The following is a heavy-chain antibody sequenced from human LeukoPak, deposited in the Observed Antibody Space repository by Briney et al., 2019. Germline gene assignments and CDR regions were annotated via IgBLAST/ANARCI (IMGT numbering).Heavy chain of an antibody. CDR3: ARGVLSYHVSGDAFDI. CDR1: GFTVSSNY. Sequence: GGSLRLSCAASGFTVSSNYMSWVRQAPGKGLEWVSVIYSGGSTYYADSVKGRFTISRDNSKNTLYLQMNSLRAEDTAVYYCARGVLSYHVSGDAFDIWGQGTMVTVSS. V-gene: IGHV3-66*01. D-gene: IGHD2-2*01. J-gene: IGHJ3*02. CDR2: IYSGGST.